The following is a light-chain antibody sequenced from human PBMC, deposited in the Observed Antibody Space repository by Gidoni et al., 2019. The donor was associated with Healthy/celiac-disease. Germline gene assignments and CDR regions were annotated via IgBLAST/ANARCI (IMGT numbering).Light chain of an antibody. CDR2: LGS. V-gene: IGKV2-28*01. J-gene: IGKJ2*01. Sequence: DIVLTQSPLSLPVTPGEPASISCRSSQSLLHSNGYNYLYWYLQKQGQSPQLLIYLGSNRASGVPERFSGSGSGTDSTLKISRVEAEDVGVYYCMQALQTPTFGQGTKLEIK. CDR1: QSLLHSNGYNY. CDR3: MQALQTPT.